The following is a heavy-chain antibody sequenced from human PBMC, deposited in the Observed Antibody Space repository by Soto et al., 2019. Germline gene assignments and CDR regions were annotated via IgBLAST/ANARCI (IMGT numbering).Heavy chain of an antibody. CDR3: AKLQSLRSDNWFDP. D-gene: IGHD4-17*01. Sequence: GGSLRLSCAASGFTFDDYAMHWVRQAPGKGLEWVSGISWNSGSIGYADSVKGRFTISRDNAKNSLYLQMNSLRAEDTALYYCAKLQSLRSDNWFDPWGQGTLVTVSS. V-gene: IGHV3-9*01. CDR2: ISWNSGSI. J-gene: IGHJ5*02. CDR1: GFTFDDYA.